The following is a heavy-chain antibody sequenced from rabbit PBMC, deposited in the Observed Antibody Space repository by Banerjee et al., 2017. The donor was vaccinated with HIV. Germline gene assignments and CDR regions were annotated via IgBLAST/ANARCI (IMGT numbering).Heavy chain of an antibody. CDR1: GFSFSSSDY. D-gene: IGHD4-1*01. CDR2: IYTSRGNT. V-gene: IGHV1S40*01. Sequence: QQLVESGGGLVKPGASLTLTCTASGFSFSSSDYMCWVRQAPGKGLEWIACIYTSRGNTYYASWAKGRFTISKTSSTVTLQMTSLTAADTATYFCARDLAGVIGWNFNLWGPGTLVTVS. J-gene: IGHJ4*01. CDR3: ARDLAGVIGWNFNL.